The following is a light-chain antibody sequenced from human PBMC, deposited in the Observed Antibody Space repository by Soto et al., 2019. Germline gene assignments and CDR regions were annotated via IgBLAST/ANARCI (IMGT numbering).Light chain of an antibody. Sequence: EIVLTQSPATLSLSPGESATLSCRASQRGSSSYLAWYQQKPGQAPRLLIYGASSKATGIPDSFSGSGSGTDFTLPIRRLEPEDFAVYSCQKYGIAPWTFGKGTKVEIK. CDR3: QKYGIAPWT. J-gene: IGKJ1*01. V-gene: IGKV3-20*01. CDR2: GAS. CDR1: QRGSSSY.